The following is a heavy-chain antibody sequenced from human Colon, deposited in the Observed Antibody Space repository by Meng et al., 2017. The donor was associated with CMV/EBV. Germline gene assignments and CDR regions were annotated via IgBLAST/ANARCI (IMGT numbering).Heavy chain of an antibody. Sequence: GSLRLSCTVSGESISGNYWTWIRQSPGTGLEWIGYIYDSRTTNYSPSLKSRVTMSLDTSKNQFSLKLSSVTAADSAVYYCARDRPYSYYYFGLDVWGQGALVTVSS. J-gene: IGHJ6*02. CDR2: IYDSRTT. CDR3: ARDRPYSYYYFGLDV. CDR1: GESISGNY. V-gene: IGHV4-59*01.